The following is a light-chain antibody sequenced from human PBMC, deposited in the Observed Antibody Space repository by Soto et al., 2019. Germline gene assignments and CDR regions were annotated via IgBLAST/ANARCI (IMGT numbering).Light chain of an antibody. Sequence: DIQMTQSPSSLSASFGDRVTLTCRASQSIDNYLNWYQQKPGTAPKLLMYAASTLHSGVPSRFSSSGSGTDFTLTISSLQREDVATYFWQQSHSTPYTFGQGTKLEI. J-gene: IGKJ2*01. CDR1: QSIDNY. CDR3: QQSHSTPYT. CDR2: AAS. V-gene: IGKV1-39*01.